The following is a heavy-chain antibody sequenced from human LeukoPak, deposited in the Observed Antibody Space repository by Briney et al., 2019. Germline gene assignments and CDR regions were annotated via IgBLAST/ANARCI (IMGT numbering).Heavy chain of an antibody. CDR3: ARGQVAANAGGFDP. V-gene: IGHV1-69*04. J-gene: IGHJ5*02. CDR1: GGTFSSYA. CDR2: IIPILGIA. Sequence: SVKVSCKASGGTFSSYAISWVRQAPGQGLEWMGRIIPILGIANYAQKFQGRVTITADKSTSTAYMELSSLRSEDTAVYYCARGQVAANAGGFDPWGQGTLVTVSS. D-gene: IGHD2-15*01.